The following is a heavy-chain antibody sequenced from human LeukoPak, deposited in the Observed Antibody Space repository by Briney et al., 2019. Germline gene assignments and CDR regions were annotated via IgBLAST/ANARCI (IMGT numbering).Heavy chain of an antibody. Sequence: SQTLSLTCTVSGDSISSGGYYWSWIRQPPGKGLGWIGYIYHSGSTYYNPSLKSRVTISVDRSKNQFSLKLSSVTAADTAVYYCARVRGIAASWYYFDYWGQGTLVTVSS. CDR1: GDSISSGGYY. D-gene: IGHD6-13*01. V-gene: IGHV4-30-2*01. CDR2: IYHSGST. CDR3: ARVRGIAASWYYFDY. J-gene: IGHJ4*02.